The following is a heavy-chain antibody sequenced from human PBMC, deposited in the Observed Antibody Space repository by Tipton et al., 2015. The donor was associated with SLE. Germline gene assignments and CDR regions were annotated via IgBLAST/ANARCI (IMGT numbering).Heavy chain of an antibody. Sequence: TLSLTCTVSGGSLSSHSWSWIRQSPGKRLQWIGNIYYSGSTNSNPSLKSRVSMSVDRPNNQFSLKLNSVTPEDTAVYYCARGKYLAFDIWGQGTMVTVSS. V-gene: IGHV4-59*11. CDR2: IYYSGST. D-gene: IGHD3-10*01. J-gene: IGHJ3*02. CDR3: ARGKYLAFDI. CDR1: GGSLSSHS.